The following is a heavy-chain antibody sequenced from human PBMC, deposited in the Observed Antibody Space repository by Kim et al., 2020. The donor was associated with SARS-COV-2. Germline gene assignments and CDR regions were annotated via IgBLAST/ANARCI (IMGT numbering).Heavy chain of an antibody. CDR3: ARETDYYDSNGSLGSNSYFDT. J-gene: IGHJ4*02. Sequence: GGSLRLSCAASGFPFSDYYINWIRQAPGKGLEWVSYISYSGSTIYYADSVKGRFTISRDNAKNSLSLQMNSLRAEDTAVYYCARETDYYDSNGSLGSNSYFDTSGQETLVTVSS. CDR1: GFPFSDYY. CDR2: ISYSGSTI. V-gene: IGHV3-11*04. D-gene: IGHD3-22*01.